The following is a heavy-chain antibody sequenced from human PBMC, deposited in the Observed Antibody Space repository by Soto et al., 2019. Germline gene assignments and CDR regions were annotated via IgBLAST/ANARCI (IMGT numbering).Heavy chain of an antibody. J-gene: IGHJ6*02. CDR1: GGSISSGGYY. Sequence: QVQLQESGPGLVKPSQTLSLTCTVSGGSISSGGYYWSWIRQHPGKGLEWIGYIYYSGSTYYNPSLKSRVTISVDTSKNQFSLKLSSVTAADTAVCFCARGSADYGMDVWGQGTTVTVSS. D-gene: IGHD6-6*01. CDR2: IYYSGST. CDR3: ARGSADYGMDV. V-gene: IGHV4-31*03.